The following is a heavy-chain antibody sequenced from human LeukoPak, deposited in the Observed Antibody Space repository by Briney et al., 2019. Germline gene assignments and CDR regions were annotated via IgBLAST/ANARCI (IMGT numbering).Heavy chain of an antibody. Sequence: PGGSLRLSCAASGFTFSSFYMSWVRQAPGKGLEWVANIKQDGSEKYYVDSVKGRFTISRDNAKNSVYLQVNSLRAEDTAVYYCARVWWGGKLSFDYWGQGTLVTVSS. V-gene: IGHV3-7*01. CDR1: GFTFSSFY. J-gene: IGHJ4*02. CDR2: IKQDGSEK. D-gene: IGHD2-8*02. CDR3: ARVWWGGKLSFDY.